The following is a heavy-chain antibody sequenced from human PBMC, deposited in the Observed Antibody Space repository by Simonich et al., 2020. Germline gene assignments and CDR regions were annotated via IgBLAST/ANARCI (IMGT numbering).Heavy chain of an antibody. D-gene: IGHD1-1*01. CDR3: ARANERDY. Sequence: EVQLVESGGGLVKPGGSLRLSCAASGFTFSSYSMNWVRQGPGRGVEWVSTISSSSSYIYYADSGKGRFTSSRDNAKNSLYLQMNSLRAEDTAVYYCARANERDYWGQGTLVTVSS. CDR1: GFTFSSYS. CDR2: ISSSSSYI. V-gene: IGHV3-21*01. J-gene: IGHJ4*02.